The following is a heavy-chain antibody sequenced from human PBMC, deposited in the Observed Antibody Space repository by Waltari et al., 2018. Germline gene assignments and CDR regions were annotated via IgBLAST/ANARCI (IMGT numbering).Heavy chain of an antibody. CDR1: GSMLSNFY. J-gene: IGHJ3*02. Sequence: EVQLRQSGADVRKPGTTVKISCEVSGSMLSNFYIPWVRQVSGKGLEWVGRINPVDGGALYAEKDRGRLTMRADKSTDTIYMVLTNLTSDDTAVYYCARGDLLHTRGAFDIWGQGTMVTVSS. CDR3: ARGDLLHTRGAFDI. CDR2: INPVDGGA. V-gene: IGHV1-69-2*01. D-gene: IGHD2-2*01.